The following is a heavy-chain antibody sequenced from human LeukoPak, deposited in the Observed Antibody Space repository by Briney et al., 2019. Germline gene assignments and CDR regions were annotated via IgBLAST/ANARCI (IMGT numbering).Heavy chain of an antibody. CDR2: IYYSGTT. Sequence: SETLTLTCTASGGTLSSYYWSWIRQPPGKGLEWIGYIYYSGTTNYNPSLQSRVTISVDTSKNQFSLKLTSVTAADTAVYYCARSYSRSSPYFDCWGQGSLVTVSS. CDR1: GGTLSSYY. D-gene: IGHD6-6*01. CDR3: ARSYSRSSPYFDC. V-gene: IGHV4-59*01. J-gene: IGHJ4*02.